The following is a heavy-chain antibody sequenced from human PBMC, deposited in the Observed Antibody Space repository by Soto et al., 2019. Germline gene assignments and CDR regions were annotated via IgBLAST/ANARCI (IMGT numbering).Heavy chain of an antibody. CDR3: AREVMEKYDSSGYYGYYFDH. CDR1: GFTFSSYS. D-gene: IGHD3-22*01. CDR2: ISSSSSYI. V-gene: IGHV3-21*01. J-gene: IGHJ4*02. Sequence: PGGSLRLSCAASGFTFSSYSMNWVRQAPGKGLEWVSSISSSSSYIYYADSVKGRFTISRDNAKNSLYLQMNSLRAEDTAVYYCAREVMEKYDSSGYYGYYFDHWGQGTMVTV.